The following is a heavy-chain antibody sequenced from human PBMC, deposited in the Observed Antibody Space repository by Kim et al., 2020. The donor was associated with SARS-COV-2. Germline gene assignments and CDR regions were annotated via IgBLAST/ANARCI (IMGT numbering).Heavy chain of an antibody. V-gene: IGHV3-23*01. Sequence: GGSLRLSCATSGFTFSNYALNWVRQAPGKGLEWVSSITTNGDGTYYADSVKGRFAISRDNSKDTLFLHMDSLRADDTAVYYCAKDIIQLPRTTWMMDYWGPGTLVAGSS. CDR2: ITTNGDGT. D-gene: IGHD3-3*01. CDR3: AKDIIQLPRTTWMMDY. CDR1: GFTFSNYA. J-gene: IGHJ4*02.